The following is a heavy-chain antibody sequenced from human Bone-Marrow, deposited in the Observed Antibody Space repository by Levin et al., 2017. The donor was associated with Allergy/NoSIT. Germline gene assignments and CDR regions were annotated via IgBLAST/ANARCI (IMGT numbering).Heavy chain of an antibody. CDR2: ISWNSGFI. V-gene: IGHV3-9*01. CDR1: GFTFDDYA. CDR3: AKGLKNYDILTGFDY. J-gene: IGHJ4*02. Sequence: GGSLRLSCAASGFTFDDYALHWVRQAPGKGLEWVSSISWNSGFIAYADSVKGRFTISRDNAKKSLFLQMISLRTEDTALYYCAKGLKNYDILTGFDYWGQGTLVTVSS. D-gene: IGHD3-9*01.